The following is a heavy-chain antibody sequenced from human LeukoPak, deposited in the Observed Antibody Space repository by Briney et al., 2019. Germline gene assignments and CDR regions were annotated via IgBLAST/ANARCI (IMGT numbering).Heavy chain of an antibody. CDR2: ISLGGNT. CDR1: SGSIGSSNW. Sequence: PSGTLSLTCTVSSGSIGSSNWWSWVRQTPGKGLEWIGEISLGGNTNHNPSLRSRVTISVDQSKNQLFLKLTSVTAADTAIYYCASNWGYSQGHWGQGIQVTVSS. D-gene: IGHD7-27*01. V-gene: IGHV4-4*02. CDR3: ASNWGYSQGH. J-gene: IGHJ4*02.